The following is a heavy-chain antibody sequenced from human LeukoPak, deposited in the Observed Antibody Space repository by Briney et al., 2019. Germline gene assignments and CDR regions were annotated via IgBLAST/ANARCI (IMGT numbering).Heavy chain of an antibody. CDR1: GFTFSTYW. CDR3: ARGGLYHYSGTSGDY. Sequence: GGSLRLSCAASGFTFSTYWMTWVRQAPGKGLEWVANINQGGSGTYYVDSVKGRFTISRDNAKNSLYLQMNSLRAEDTAVYYCARGGLYHYSGTSGDYWGQGTLVTVSS. V-gene: IGHV3-7*01. J-gene: IGHJ4*02. CDR2: INQGGSGT. D-gene: IGHD1-26*01.